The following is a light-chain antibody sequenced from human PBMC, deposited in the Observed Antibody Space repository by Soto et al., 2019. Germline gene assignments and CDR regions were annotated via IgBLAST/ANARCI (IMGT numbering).Light chain of an antibody. J-gene: IGKJ4*01. CDR1: QSISEY. Sequence: DIQMTQSPSSLSASVGDRVTITCRASQSISEYLNLYQQKPGKAPQVLIYDASSLKSGVPSRFSGIGSGTDFTLTITSLQPEDFAIYYCQQSYSKPLIFGGGTKVAIK. CDR2: DAS. V-gene: IGKV1-39*01. CDR3: QQSYSKPLI.